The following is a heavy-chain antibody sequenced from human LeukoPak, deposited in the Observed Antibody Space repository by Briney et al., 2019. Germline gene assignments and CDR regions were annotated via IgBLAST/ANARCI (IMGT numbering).Heavy chain of an antibody. V-gene: IGHV3-30*04. J-gene: IGHJ5*02. Sequence: GGSLRLSCAASGFTFSSYAMHWVRQAPGKGLEWVAVISYDGSNKYYADSVKGRFTISRDNSKNTLYLQMNSLRAEDTAVYYCARLYLRAAAGTGHNWFDPWGQGTLVTVSS. D-gene: IGHD6-13*01. CDR1: GFTFSSYA. CDR3: ARLYLRAAAGTGHNWFDP. CDR2: ISYDGSNK.